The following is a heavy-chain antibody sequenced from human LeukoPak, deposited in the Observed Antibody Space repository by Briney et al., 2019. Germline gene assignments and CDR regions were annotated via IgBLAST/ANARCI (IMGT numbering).Heavy chain of an antibody. CDR1: GFTFSSYA. J-gene: IGHJ5*02. CDR2: ISGSGGST. Sequence: GGSLRLSCAASGFTFSSYAMSWVRQAPGKGLEWVSAISGSGGSTYYADSVKGRFTISRDNSKNTLYLQMNSLRAEDTAVYYCPKTLGATRGYWFDPWGQGTLVTVSS. V-gene: IGHV3-23*01. CDR3: PKTLGATRGYWFDP. D-gene: IGHD3-16*01.